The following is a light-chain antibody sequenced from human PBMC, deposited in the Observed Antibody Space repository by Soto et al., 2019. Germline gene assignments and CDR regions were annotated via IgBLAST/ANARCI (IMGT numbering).Light chain of an antibody. CDR2: ANN. CDR3: QSYGSSLSVL. CDR1: RSNIGAGYD. V-gene: IGLV1-40*01. J-gene: IGLJ2*01. Sequence: QSVLTQPPSVSGAPGQRGTISCPGSRSNIGAGYDVQWYQQLPGTAPKLLIYANNNRPSGVPDRFSGSKSCTSASLAITGLKAEAEGDYYCQSYGSSLSVLFGGGTQLTVL.